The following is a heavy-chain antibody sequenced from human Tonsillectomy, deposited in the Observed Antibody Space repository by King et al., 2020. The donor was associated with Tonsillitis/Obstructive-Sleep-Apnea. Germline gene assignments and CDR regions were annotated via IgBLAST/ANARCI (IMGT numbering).Heavy chain of an antibody. CDR1: GFIFGDYA. CDR3: TRDRIYSGTYFPYYYMDV. J-gene: IGHJ6*03. Sequence: QLVQSGGGLVQPGRSLRLSCTASGFIFGDYAMTWVRQAPGKGLDWVGFTRSKAYGGTTEYAASVEGRFTISRDDSKSIAYLQMNRLKTEDTAVYYCTRDRIYSGTYFPYYYMDVWGKGTTVTVS. D-gene: IGHD1-26*01. V-gene: IGHV3-49*04. CDR2: TRSKAYGGTT.